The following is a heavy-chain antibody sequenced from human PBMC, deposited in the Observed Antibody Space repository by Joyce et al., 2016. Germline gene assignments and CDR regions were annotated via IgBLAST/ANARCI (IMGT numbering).Heavy chain of an antibody. J-gene: IGHJ6*02. D-gene: IGHD1-7*01. Sequence: QLQLQESGPGLVKPSETLSLTCVVSGGSFIIVGYNWGWFRQSPGKGLEWIGSIYYRGPTYYNPSLKSRLSISVDTPKNQFSLELSSVTAADTGIYFCARHEDCGTTGGYNGVDVWGQGTTVTVSS. CDR1: GGSFIIVGYN. CDR2: IYYRGPT. V-gene: IGHV4-39*01. CDR3: ARHEDCGTTGGYNGVDV.